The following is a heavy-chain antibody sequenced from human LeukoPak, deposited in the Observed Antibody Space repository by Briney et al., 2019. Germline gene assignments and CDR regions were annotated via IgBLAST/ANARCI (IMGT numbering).Heavy chain of an antibody. V-gene: IGHV3-23*01. CDR2: SRGSGDRT. J-gene: IGHJ4*02. CDR1: GFTFSNYD. Sequence: PGGSLRLSCTASGFTFSNYDMGWVRQAPGKGLEWVSVSRGSGDRTYYADSVKGRFTISKDNSKNTVYMQMNSLRAEDKAVYFCAKGGNNGGTFDYWGQGTLVTVSS. CDR3: AKGGNNGGTFDY. D-gene: IGHD1/OR15-1a*01.